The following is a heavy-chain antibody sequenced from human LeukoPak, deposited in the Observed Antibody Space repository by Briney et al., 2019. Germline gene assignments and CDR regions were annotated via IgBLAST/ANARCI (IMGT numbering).Heavy chain of an antibody. V-gene: IGHV4-59*01. CDR1: GGSINSYY. D-gene: IGHD3-3*01. J-gene: IGHJ6*03. CDR3: ARGGAYDFWSGSYYYYYMDV. Sequence: SETMSLTCTVSGGSINSYYWSWIRQPPGKGLEWIGYIYYSGSTNYNPSLKSRVTISVDTSKNQFSLKLSSVTAADTAVYYCARGGAYDFWSGSYYYYYMDVWGKGTTVTVSS. CDR2: IYYSGST.